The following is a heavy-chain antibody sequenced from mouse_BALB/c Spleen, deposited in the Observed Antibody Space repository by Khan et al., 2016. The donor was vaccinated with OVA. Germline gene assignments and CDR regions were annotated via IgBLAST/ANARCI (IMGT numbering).Heavy chain of an antibody. J-gene: IGHJ1*01. CDR2: LYYSGTI. V-gene: IGHV3-5*02. CDR1: GISITTGNYR. D-gene: IGHD1-1*01. CDR3: ARDYGSLYWYFDV. Sequence: VQLKESGPGLVKPSQTVSLTCTVTGISITTGNYRWSWIRQFPGNKLEWIGYLYYSGTITYNPFFTSRTTITRDTSKNQFFLEPNSLTAEDTATYYCARDYGSLYWYFDVWGAGITVTVSS.